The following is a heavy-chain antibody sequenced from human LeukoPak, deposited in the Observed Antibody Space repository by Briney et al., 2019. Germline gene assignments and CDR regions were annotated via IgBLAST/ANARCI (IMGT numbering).Heavy chain of an antibody. J-gene: IGHJ4*03. CDR3: ARVGIAAADTLRNFDY. CDR2: IIPIFGTA. CDR1: GGTFSSYA. Sequence: SVKVSCKASGGTFSSYAISWVRQAPGQGLEWMGGIIPIFGTANYAQKFQGRVTITADESTSTAYMELSSLRSEDTAVYYCARVGIAAADTLRNFDYWGKGTTVTVSS. D-gene: IGHD6-13*01. V-gene: IGHV1-69*13.